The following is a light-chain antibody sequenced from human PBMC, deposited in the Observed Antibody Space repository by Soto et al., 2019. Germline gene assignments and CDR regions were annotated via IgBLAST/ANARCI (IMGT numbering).Light chain of an antibody. Sequence: DIQMTQSPSFLSASVGDRVTITCRASQSIGKHLNWYQQKPGKAPKFLIYGASTLQSGVPSRFTGSGSGTDFTLTVNSLQPEDFATYYCQQSYSSPTTFGQGTR. J-gene: IGKJ5*01. V-gene: IGKV1-39*01. CDR3: QQSYSSPTT. CDR2: GAS. CDR1: QSIGKH.